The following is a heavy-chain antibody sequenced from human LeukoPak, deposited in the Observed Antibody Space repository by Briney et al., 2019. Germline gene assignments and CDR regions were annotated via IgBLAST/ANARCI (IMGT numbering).Heavy chain of an antibody. CDR3: ARDEGYFDYLGYFDY. CDR1: GFSFSNYG. D-gene: IGHD3-9*01. Sequence: PGGTQRLSCAASGFSFSNYGMNWVRQAPGKGLEWVSGITGNGATTYYADSVKGRFTISRDNSRNTVYLQMNSLRAEDTAVYYCARDEGYFDYLGYFDYWGQGTLVTVSS. V-gene: IGHV3-23*01. CDR2: ITGNGATT. J-gene: IGHJ4*02.